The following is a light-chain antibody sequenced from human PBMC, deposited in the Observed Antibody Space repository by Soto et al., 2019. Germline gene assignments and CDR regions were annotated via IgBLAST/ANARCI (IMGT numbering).Light chain of an antibody. CDR1: QSISSY. CDR2: DAS. Sequence: EVVLTQSPDTLSLPPWERSTLTCRASQSISSYLAWYQQKPGQAPRLLIYDASSRATGIPDRFSGSGSGTDFTLTISRLEPEDFAVYYCQQYGSSPLWTFGQGTKVDIK. J-gene: IGKJ1*01. V-gene: IGKV3-20*01. CDR3: QQYGSSPLWT.